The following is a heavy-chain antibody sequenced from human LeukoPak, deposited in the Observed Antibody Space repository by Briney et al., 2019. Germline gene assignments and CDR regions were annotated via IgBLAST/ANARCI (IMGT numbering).Heavy chain of an antibody. J-gene: IGHJ4*02. V-gene: IGHV1-2*02. CDR1: GYSFTDYY. CDR3: ARALPHSGTSLGVDFDY. CDR2: INPNSGAA. Sequence: GASVKVSCKASGYSFTDYYMHWVRQAPGQGLEWMGWINPNSGAANSAQKFQGRVTMTRDTSIRAAHMEPRRLKSDDTAVYYCARALPHSGTSLGVDFDYWGQGTLVTVSS. D-gene: IGHD1-26*01.